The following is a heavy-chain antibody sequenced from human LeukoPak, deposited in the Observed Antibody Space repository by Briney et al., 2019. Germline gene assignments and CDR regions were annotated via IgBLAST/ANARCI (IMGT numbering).Heavy chain of an antibody. J-gene: IGHJ4*02. D-gene: IGHD3-10*01. Sequence: SQTLSLTCAVSGGSISSAGYSWSWTRQPPGKGLEWIGYIYHSGSTYYNPSLKSRVTISVDRSKNQFSLKLSSVTAADTAVYYCARGLIQGSYYNVIGYWGQGTLVTVSS. V-gene: IGHV4-30-2*01. CDR3: ARGLIQGSYYNVIGY. CDR2: IYHSGST. CDR1: GGSISSAGYS.